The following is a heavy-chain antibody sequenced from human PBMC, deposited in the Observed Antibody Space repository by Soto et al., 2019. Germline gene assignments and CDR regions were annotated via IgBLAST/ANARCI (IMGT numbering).Heavy chain of an antibody. J-gene: IGHJ4*02. CDR1: GFTFSNYA. CDR3: ARDQGYSHY. CDR2: IWYDGSNS. V-gene: IGHV3-33*01. Sequence: WGSLILSCAPSGFTFSNYAMQWVRQAPGKGLEWVGVIWYDGSNSVHAESVKGRFTISRDNSENTLFLQMDSLRAEDTAVYYCARDQGYSHYWGQGT. D-gene: IGHD5-18*01.